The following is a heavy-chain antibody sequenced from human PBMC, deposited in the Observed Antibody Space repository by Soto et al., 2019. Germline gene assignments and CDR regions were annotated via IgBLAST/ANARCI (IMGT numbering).Heavy chain of an antibody. CDR1: GYTFTSYG. Sequence: ASVKVSCKASGYTFTSYGISWVRQAPGQGLEWMGWISAYNGNTNYAQKLQGRVTMTRDTSSSTAYMELSRLRSDDTAVYYCARDHDPGSHPRSYGPGFDPWGQGTLVTVSS. CDR2: ISAYNGNT. CDR3: ARDHDPGSHPRSYGPGFDP. V-gene: IGHV1-18*01. J-gene: IGHJ5*02. D-gene: IGHD5-18*01.